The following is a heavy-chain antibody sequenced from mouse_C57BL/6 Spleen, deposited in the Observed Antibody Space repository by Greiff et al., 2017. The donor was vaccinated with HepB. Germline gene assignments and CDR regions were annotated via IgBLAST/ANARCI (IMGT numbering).Heavy chain of an antibody. J-gene: IGHJ2*01. V-gene: IGHV5-4*01. CDR2: ISDGGSYT. D-gene: IGHD1-1*01. Sequence: EVMLVESGGGLVKPGGSLKLSCAASGFTFSSYAMSWVRQTPEKRLEWVATISDGGSYTYYPDNVKGRFTISRDNAKNNLYLQMSHLKSEDTAMYYCARDGVITTVVANYFDYWGQGTTLTVSS. CDR1: GFTFSSYA. CDR3: ARDGVITTVVANYFDY.